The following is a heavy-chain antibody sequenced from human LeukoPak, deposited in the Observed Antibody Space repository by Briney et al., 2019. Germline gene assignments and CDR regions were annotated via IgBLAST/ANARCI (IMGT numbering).Heavy chain of an antibody. Sequence: GGSMRLSCVASGFTFSSYSMNWDRQAPGKGLEWVSSIASRSTYIYYADSVKGRFTISRDNAKNSLYLQMNSLRAEDTAVYYCARDRGRKWCSGGSCYSGGKSGYNAFDIWGQGTMVTVSS. J-gene: IGHJ3*02. V-gene: IGHV3-21*01. CDR2: IASRSTYI. CDR1: GFTFSSYS. CDR3: ARDRGRKWCSGGSCYSGGKSGYNAFDI. D-gene: IGHD2-15*01.